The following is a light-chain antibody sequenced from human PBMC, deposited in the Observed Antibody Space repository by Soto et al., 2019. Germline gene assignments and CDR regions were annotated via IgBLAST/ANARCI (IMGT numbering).Light chain of an antibody. V-gene: IGKV3-20*01. Sequence: IVLTQSPDTLSLSPGERVTLSCRASQCVRNNYLAWYQQKPGQAPRLLIYETYRRATGIPDRFSGSGSGIDFTLTISRLEPEDFAVYLCQQYGGSSRTFGLGTKVEIK. CDR3: QQYGGSSRT. CDR2: ETY. J-gene: IGKJ1*01. CDR1: QCVRNNY.